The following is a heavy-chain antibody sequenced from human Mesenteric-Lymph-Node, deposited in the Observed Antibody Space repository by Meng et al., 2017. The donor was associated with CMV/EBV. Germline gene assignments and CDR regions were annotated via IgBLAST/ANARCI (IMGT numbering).Heavy chain of an antibody. D-gene: IGHD2-2*01. CDR3: AREDIVVVPAGAYYYYGMDV. CDR2: IYSGGST. Sequence: GGSLRLSCTATGFTFSSYAMNWVRQAPGKGLEWVAVIYSGGSTYYADSVKGRFTISRDNSKNTLYLQMNSLRAEDTAVYYCAREDIVVVPAGAYYYYGMDVWGQGTTVTVSS. V-gene: IGHV3-53*05. J-gene: IGHJ6*02. CDR1: GFTFSSYA.